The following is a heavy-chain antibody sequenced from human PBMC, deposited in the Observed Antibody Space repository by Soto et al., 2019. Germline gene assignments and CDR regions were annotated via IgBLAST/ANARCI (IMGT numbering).Heavy chain of an antibody. V-gene: IGHV4-31*03. D-gene: IGHD6-25*01. CDR1: GDSVNSGSYY. CDR3: ATTLYSSGPFAT. J-gene: IGHJ5*02. Sequence: QMLLQESGPGLVKPSQTLSLTCTVSGDSVNSGSYYWSWIRQLPGSDLEWIGYIYFTGNAYYNPSLQSRLTMSLDTSKNQFSLTMKSLTAADTAIYYCATTLYSSGPFATWGQGTLVSVSS. CDR2: IYFTGNA.